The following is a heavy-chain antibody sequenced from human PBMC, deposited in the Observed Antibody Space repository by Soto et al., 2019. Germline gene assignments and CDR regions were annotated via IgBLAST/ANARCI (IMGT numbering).Heavy chain of an antibody. CDR3: AKDVWSSSSSYYYYGMDV. D-gene: IGHD6-6*01. V-gene: IGHV3-23*01. CDR2: ISRGGENT. Sequence: PGGSLRLSCTASGFTFSNYAMSWVRQAPGKGLEWVSAISRGGENTFYADSVKGRFTISRDNSKNTLYLQMNSLRAEDTAVYYCAKDVWSSSSSYYYYGMDVWGQGTTVTVSS. J-gene: IGHJ6*02. CDR1: GFTFSNYA.